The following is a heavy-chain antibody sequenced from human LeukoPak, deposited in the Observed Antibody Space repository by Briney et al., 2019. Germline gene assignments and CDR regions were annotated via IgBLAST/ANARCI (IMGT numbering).Heavy chain of an antibody. CDR2: INHSGST. CDR1: GGSFSGYY. J-gene: IGHJ4*02. D-gene: IGHD3-3*01. V-gene: IGHV4-34*01. CDR3: AGSDPRITIFGVVIPPDPNLDH. Sequence: SETLSLTCAVYGGSFSGYYWSWIRQPPGKGLEWIGEINHSGSTNYNPSLKSRVTISVDTSKNQFSLKLSSVTAADTAVYYCAGSDPRITIFGVVIPPDPNLDHWGQGTLVTGSS.